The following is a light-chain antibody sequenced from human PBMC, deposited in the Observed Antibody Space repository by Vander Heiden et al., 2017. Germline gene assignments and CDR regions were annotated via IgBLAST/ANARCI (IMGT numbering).Light chain of an antibody. Sequence: DIKMTQSPSTLSASVGDRVTITCRASQSISSWLAWYQQKPGKAPKLLIYKASSLEPGVPPRFSGSGSGTEFTLTISSLQPDDFATYYCQQYNSFPHAFGQGTKLDI. V-gene: IGKV1-5*03. CDR2: KAS. CDR1: QSISSW. CDR3: QQYNSFPHA. J-gene: IGKJ2*01.